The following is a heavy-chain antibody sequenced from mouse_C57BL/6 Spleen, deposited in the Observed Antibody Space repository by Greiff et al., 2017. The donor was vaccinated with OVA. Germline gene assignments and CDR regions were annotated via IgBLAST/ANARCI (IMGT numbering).Heavy chain of an antibody. CDR1: GFSLTTFGMG. D-gene: IGHD1-1*01. J-gene: IGHJ2*01. CDR3: ARIAPVTTVGATDY. CDR2: IWWDDDK. V-gene: IGHV8-8*01. Sequence: QVTLQQSGPGILQPSQTLSLTCSFSGFSLTTFGMGVGWIRQPSGKGLEWLAYIWWDDDKYYNPALKSRLSISKDTSNNQLFLKFTNVATADTATYYCARIAPVTTVGATDYWGQGTTLTVSS.